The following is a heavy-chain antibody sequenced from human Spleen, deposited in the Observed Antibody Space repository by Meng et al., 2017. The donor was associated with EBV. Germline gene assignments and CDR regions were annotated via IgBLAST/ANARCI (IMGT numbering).Heavy chain of an antibody. Sequence: VQVQESGPGLVKPSGTLSLTCGVSGGSISSSNWWSWVRQPPGKGLEWIGEIYESGSTNYNPSLESRVTVSIDKSKNQFSLKLSSVTAADTAVYYCARGTSRPSMYYFDYWGQGTLVTVSS. D-gene: IGHD6-13*01. V-gene: IGHV4-4*02. J-gene: IGHJ4*02. CDR2: IYESGST. CDR1: GGSISSSNW. CDR3: ARGTSRPSMYYFDY.